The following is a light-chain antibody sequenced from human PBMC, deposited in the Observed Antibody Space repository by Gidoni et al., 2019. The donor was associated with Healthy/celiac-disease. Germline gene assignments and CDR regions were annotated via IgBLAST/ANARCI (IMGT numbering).Light chain of an antibody. CDR2: LGS. Sequence: DIVMTQSPLSLPVTPGEPASISCRSSQSLLHSSGYIYLDWYLQKPGQSPQLLIYLGSNRASGVPDRFSGSGSGTDFTLKISRVEAEDVGVYYCMQALQTPRYSFXQXTKLEIK. CDR1: QSLLHSSGYIY. V-gene: IGKV2-28*01. CDR3: MQALQTPRYS. J-gene: IGKJ2*03.